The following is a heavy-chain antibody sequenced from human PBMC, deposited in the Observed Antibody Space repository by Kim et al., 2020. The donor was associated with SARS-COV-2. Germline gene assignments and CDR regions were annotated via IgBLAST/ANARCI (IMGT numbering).Heavy chain of an antibody. V-gene: IGHV3-21*04. Sequence: YADSVRGRFTITRDNAKNSLYLQMNSLGADDTALYYCARSASGWFDAFDIWGQGTLVTVSS. J-gene: IGHJ3*02. CDR3: ARSASGWFDAFDI. D-gene: IGHD6-19*01.